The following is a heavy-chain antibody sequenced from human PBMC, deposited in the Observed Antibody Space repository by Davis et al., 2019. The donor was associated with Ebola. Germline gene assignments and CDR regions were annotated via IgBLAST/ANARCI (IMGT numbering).Heavy chain of an antibody. CDR2: ISGSGDRT. CDR3: VKWGAY. D-gene: IGHD3-16*01. J-gene: IGHJ4*02. Sequence: GESLKISCAASGFTFSTYAMSWVRQAPGKGLEWVSAISGSGDRTYYADSVKGRFTISRDNSQNTLFLQMSSLTTEDTAVYYCVKWGAYWGQGTLVTVSS. CDR1: GFTFSTYA. V-gene: IGHV3-23*01.